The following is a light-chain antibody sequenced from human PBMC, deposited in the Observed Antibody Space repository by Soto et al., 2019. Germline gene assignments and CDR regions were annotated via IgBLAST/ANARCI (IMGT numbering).Light chain of an antibody. CDR2: GAS. CDR3: QQYNNWPRT. CDR1: QSVSGNS. V-gene: IGKV3-20*01. Sequence: EIVVTQSPVTLSLSPGERATLSCRASQSVSGNSLAWYQQRPGQAPRLLIYGASSRATGTPDRFSGSGSGADFTLTISRLEPEDFAVYYCQQYNNWPRTFGQGTKVDIK. J-gene: IGKJ1*01.